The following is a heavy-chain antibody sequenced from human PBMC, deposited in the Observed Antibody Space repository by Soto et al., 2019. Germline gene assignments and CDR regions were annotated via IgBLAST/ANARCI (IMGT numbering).Heavy chain of an antibody. V-gene: IGHV3-74*01. J-gene: IGHJ4*02. CDR3: ARDRIAGSGSCDN. CDR2: IKTDGSSP. CDR1: GFTFNNYW. Sequence: PGGSLRLSCVASGFTFNNYWMRWVRRLPGKGLVWVSRIKTDGSSPNYADSVEGRFTISSDNAKNTLYLQMNSLRAEDTAVYYCARDRIAGSGSCDNWGQGTLVTVSS. D-gene: IGHD3-10*01.